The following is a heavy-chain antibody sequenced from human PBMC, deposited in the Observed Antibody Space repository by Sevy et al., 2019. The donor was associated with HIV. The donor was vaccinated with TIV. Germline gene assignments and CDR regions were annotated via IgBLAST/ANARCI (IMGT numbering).Heavy chain of an antibody. J-gene: IGHJ4*02. CDR1: GFTFSSNA. CDR2: ISGSGGST. V-gene: IGHV3-23*01. D-gene: IGHD3-22*01. Sequence: GGSLRLSCAASGFTFSSNAMSWVRQAPGKGLEWVSAISGSGGSTYYADSVKGRFTISRDNSKNTLYLQMNSLRAEDTALSYCAKDRGSSGYYLVDYWGQGTLVTVSS. CDR3: AKDRGSSGYYLVDY.